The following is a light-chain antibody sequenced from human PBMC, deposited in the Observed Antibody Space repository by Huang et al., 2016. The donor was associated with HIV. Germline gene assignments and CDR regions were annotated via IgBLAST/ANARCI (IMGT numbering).Light chain of an antibody. CDR2: AAA. V-gene: IGKV1-39*01. CDR3: QQTYVIPRT. Sequence: DIQMTQSPYSLSASVGDRVTITCRASQSISSYLNWYQQKPVIAPKLLIYAAASLQTGFPSRFSASVSGTHFPLTISSLRPVDFATYYCQQTYVIPRTFGQGTKVEIK. CDR1: QSISSY. J-gene: IGKJ1*01.